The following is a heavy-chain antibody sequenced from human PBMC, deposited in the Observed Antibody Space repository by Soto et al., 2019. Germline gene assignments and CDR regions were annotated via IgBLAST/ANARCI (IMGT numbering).Heavy chain of an antibody. CDR3: ARGGHIAVVTDSFDS. V-gene: IGHV1-46*03. Sequence: ASVKVSCKGAGYTFTMFVISWVRQAPGQGLEWMGMIHPSGGGSTYAQKFLGRVTMTMDSSTSTVFMELTSLRSADTAVYYCARGGHIAVVTDSFDSWGQGTLVTVSS. D-gene: IGHD2-21*02. J-gene: IGHJ4*02. CDR1: GYTFTMFV. CDR2: IHPSGGGS.